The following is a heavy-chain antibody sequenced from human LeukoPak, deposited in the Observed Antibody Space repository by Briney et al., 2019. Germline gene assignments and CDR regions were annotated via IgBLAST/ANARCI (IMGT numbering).Heavy chain of an antibody. CDR3: ARGSIMLSV. D-gene: IGHD2-8*01. Sequence: GGSLRLSCAATGFTFSDYAMSWVRQAPGQGREWVSSISRGGTTTYYADSVKGRFTISRDSSKNTLDLQMDSLRAEDTALYYCARGSIMLSVGGQGTLVTVTS. CDR2: ISRGGTTT. J-gene: IGHJ4*01. CDR1: GFTFSDYA. V-gene: IGHV3-23*01.